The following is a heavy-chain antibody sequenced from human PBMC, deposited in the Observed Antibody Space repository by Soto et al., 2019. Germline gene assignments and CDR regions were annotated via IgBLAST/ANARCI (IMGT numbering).Heavy chain of an antibody. D-gene: IGHD3-9*01. Sequence: QVQLQESGPGLVKPSGTLSLTCAVSGGSVNNDKWWSWVRQPPGKGLEWIGEIHSSGTTNYNPSLKSRASIFVDKFKNQFSVKLTSVTAADAAVYFCAGEWSAGYGAFAPWGQGTLVTVSS. CDR3: AGEWSAGYGAFAP. J-gene: IGHJ5*02. V-gene: IGHV4-4*02. CDR2: IHSSGTT. CDR1: GGSVNNDKW.